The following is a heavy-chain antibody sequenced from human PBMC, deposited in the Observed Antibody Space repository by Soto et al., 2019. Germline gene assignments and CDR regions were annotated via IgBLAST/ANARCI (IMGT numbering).Heavy chain of an antibody. CDR3: AKDRDRRELHPKFDC. Sequence: EVQLLESGGGLVQPGGSLRLSCAASGFTFSSYAMSWVRQAPGKGLEWVSAISGSGGSTYSADSVKGRFTISRDNSKNTLYLQMNSLRAEDTAVYYCAKDRDRRELHPKFDCWGQGTLVTVSS. J-gene: IGHJ4*02. CDR1: GFTFSSYA. D-gene: IGHD1-26*01. V-gene: IGHV3-23*01. CDR2: ISGSGGST.